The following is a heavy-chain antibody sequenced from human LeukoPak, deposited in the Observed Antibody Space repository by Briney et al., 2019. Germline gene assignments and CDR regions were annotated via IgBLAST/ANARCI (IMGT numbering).Heavy chain of an antibody. CDR2: MNPNSGNT. J-gene: IGHJ5*02. V-gene: IGHV1-8*03. CDR3: ARITMVRGVIIYAGWFDP. CDR1: GYTFTSYD. D-gene: IGHD3-10*01. Sequence: EASVKVSCKASGYTFTSYDINWVRQATGQGLEWMGWMNPNSGNTGYAQKFQGRVTITRNTSISTAYMELSSLRSEDTAVYYCARITMVRGVIIYAGWFDPWGQGTLVTVSS.